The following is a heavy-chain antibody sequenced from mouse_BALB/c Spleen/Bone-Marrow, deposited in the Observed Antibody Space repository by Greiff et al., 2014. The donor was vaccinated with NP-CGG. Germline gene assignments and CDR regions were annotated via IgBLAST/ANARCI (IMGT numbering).Heavy chain of an antibody. Sequence: QVQLQQSGTELVKPGTPVKQSCKASGYTFTNYWMNWVKQRPGRGLEWIGRIDPSDSETHYNQKFKDKATLTVDKSSSTAYIQLSSLTSEDSAVYYCAREGISDYDGYYDGMDYWGQGTSVTVSS. CDR3: AREGISDYDGYYDGMDY. CDR1: GYTFTNYW. CDR2: IDPSDSET. V-gene: IGHV1-69*02. J-gene: IGHJ4*01. D-gene: IGHD2-3*01.